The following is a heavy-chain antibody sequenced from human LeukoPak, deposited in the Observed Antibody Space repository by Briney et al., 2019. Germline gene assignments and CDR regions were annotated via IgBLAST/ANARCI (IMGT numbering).Heavy chain of an antibody. J-gene: IGHJ4*02. D-gene: IGHD5-12*01. V-gene: IGHV3-21*01. Sequence: GGSLRLSCAASGFTFTIYAMNWVRQAPGKGLEWVSSISSSSSYIYYADSVKGRFTISRDNAKNSLYLQMNSLRAEDTAVYYCAREGGGGYDYWGQGTLVTVSS. CDR1: GFTFTIYA. CDR3: AREGGGGYDY. CDR2: ISSSSSYI.